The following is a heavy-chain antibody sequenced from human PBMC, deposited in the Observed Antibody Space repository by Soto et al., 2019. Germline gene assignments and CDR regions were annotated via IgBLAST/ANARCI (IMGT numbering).Heavy chain of an antibody. J-gene: IGHJ4*02. Sequence: EVQLVESGGGLVKPGGSLSPAFQPCGFTLRNSWLSGARRPPGKGVGWVGRIKSKTDGGTTDYAAPVKGRFPIARDDSKNTLYLQMNSLKTEDTAVYYCTTDRTGGSTLVYWGQGTLVTVSS. CDR3: TTDRTGGSTLVY. CDR1: GFTLRNSW. V-gene: IGHV3-15*01. CDR2: IKSKTDGGTT. D-gene: IGHD2-8*02.